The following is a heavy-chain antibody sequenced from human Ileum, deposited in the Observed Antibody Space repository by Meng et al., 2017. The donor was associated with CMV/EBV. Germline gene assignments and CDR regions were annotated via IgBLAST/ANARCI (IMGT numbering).Heavy chain of an antibody. Sequence: QLPEPGPGLVKTSQTLSLTCYVPGGSISNYYWSWIRQPAGKGLEWIAHIYTSGTTNYNPSLKSRVTMSVDTSRNQFSLKLTSVTAADTAVYYCARNYGSGNWNFFHYWGQGTLVTVSS. J-gene: IGHJ4*02. V-gene: IGHV4-4*07. CDR2: IYTSGTT. D-gene: IGHD3-10*01. CDR3: ARNYGSGNWNFFHY. CDR1: GGSISNYY.